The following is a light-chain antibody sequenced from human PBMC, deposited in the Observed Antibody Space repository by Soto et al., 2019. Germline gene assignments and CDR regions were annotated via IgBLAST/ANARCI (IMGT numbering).Light chain of an antibody. CDR2: AAS. V-gene: IGKV3-20*01. Sequence: EVVLTQSPGTVSLSPGERVTLSCRASQSVISNYLAWYKQRPGQAPRLLIYAASSRATGILDRFSGSGSGTGFTLSISRLEPEDFAVYYCQQYGSSLTWTFGQGTKL. CDR1: QSVISNY. CDR3: QQYGSSLTWT. J-gene: IGKJ1*01.